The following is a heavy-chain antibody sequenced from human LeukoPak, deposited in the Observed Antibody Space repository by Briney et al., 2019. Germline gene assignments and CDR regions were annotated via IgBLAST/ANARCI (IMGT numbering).Heavy chain of an antibody. CDR1: GFTFSDYY. CDR2: ISSSGSTI. Sequence: PGGSLRLSCAASGFTFSDYYMSWIRQAPGKGLEWVSYISSSGSTIYYADSVKGRLIISRDNSKNTVYLQMNSLRVEDTAVYYCAKNLAPFGSGAFVDYWGQGTLVTVSS. D-gene: IGHD3-10*01. CDR3: AKNLAPFGSGAFVDY. V-gene: IGHV3-11*04. J-gene: IGHJ4*02.